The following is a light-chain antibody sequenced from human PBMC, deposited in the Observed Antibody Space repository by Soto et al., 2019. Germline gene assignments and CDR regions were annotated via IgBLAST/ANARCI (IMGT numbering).Light chain of an antibody. V-gene: IGKV1-9*01. CDR3: QHLNNYPPFT. Sequence: IQLTQSPSSLSASVGDRVSITCRASQDIKTYLAWYQQKQGKAPKLLLSGTFTLQSGVPSRFNGSGSGTDFTLTIRRLQPEDFATYYCQHLNNYPPFTFGPGTKVDLE. CDR1: QDIKTY. J-gene: IGKJ3*01. CDR2: GTF.